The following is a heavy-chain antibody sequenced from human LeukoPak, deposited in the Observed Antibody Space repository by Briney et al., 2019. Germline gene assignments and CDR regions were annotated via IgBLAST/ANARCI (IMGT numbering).Heavy chain of an antibody. Sequence: PGGSLRLSCAASGFTFSSYAMSWVRQAPGKGLEWVSPISGSGGSTYYAASVKGRLTISRDNSKNTLYLQMNSLRAEDTAVYYCAKMMYYYDSSGYSELPDYWGQGTLVTVSS. V-gene: IGHV3-23*01. CDR2: ISGSGGST. D-gene: IGHD3-22*01. CDR1: GFTFSSYA. CDR3: AKMMYYYDSSGYSELPDY. J-gene: IGHJ4*02.